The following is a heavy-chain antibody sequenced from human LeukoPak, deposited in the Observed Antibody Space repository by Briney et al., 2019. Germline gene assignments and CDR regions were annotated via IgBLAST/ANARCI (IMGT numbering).Heavy chain of an antibody. CDR3: AKGSLGSWYYFDY. Sequence: GGSLRLSCAASGFTFGSPAMSWVRQAPGKGPEWVSTFSRSGPDTYYADSVKGRFTIFRDNSKNTLYLQMNSLRAEDTAVYYCAKGSLGSWYYFDYWGQGTLVTVSS. V-gene: IGHV3-23*01. CDR1: GFTFGSPA. D-gene: IGHD6-13*01. J-gene: IGHJ4*02. CDR2: FSRSGPDT.